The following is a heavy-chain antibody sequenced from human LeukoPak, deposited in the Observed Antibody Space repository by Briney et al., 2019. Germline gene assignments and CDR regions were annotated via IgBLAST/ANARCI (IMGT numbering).Heavy chain of an antibody. CDR3: ASDQRYAFDY. CDR1: GFTFSSYA. CDR2: LSGSSDST. Sequence: GGSLRLSCAASGFTFSSYAMNWVRQAPGKGLEWVSCLSGSSDSTYYTYSVKGRFTISRDNSKNTLYLQMDSLRAEDTAVYYCASDQRYAFDYWGQGILVTVSS. V-gene: IGHV3-23*01. D-gene: IGHD3-9*01. J-gene: IGHJ4*02.